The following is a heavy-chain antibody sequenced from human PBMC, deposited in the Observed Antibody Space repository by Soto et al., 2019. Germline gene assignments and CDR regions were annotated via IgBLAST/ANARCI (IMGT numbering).Heavy chain of an antibody. V-gene: IGHV5-51*01. Sequence: HSRKIASPGSGYTFADYWIAWVRQVPVKGLQWMWITWPGHFGTRFAPSFKGRVTISAHDSVRTAYLQWSSLTASDTAIYYCARRPVGYDFWNAHLDMWGQGTMVNVSS. CDR1: GYTFADYW. CDR2: TWPGHFGT. D-gene: IGHD3-3*01. J-gene: IGHJ3*02. CDR3: ARRPVGYDFWNAHLDM.